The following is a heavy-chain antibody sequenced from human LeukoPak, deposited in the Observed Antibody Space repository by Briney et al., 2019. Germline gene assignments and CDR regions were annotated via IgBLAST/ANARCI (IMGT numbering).Heavy chain of an antibody. CDR3: ARGWTGDPAPYFFGY. Sequence: GGSLRLSCAASGFTFDDYGMSWVRQAPGKGLEWVSSIGWKGDNTGYVDSVKGRFTISRDNAKNSLYLQMNSLRAEDTALYYCARGWTGDPAPYFFGYWGQGILVTVSS. D-gene: IGHD3/OR15-3a*01. CDR2: IGWKGDNT. V-gene: IGHV3-20*04. J-gene: IGHJ4*02. CDR1: GFTFDDYG.